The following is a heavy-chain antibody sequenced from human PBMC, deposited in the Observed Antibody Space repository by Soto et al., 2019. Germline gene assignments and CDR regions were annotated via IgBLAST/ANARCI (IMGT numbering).Heavy chain of an antibody. D-gene: IGHD3-3*01. J-gene: IGHJ4*02. CDR3: AREGKTAFGDVLGPFDY. CDR1: GFTFSGYN. CDR2: INRNNGVV. Sequence: EVQLVESGGGLGQPGGSLRLSCAASGFTFSGYNMNWVRQAPGRGLEWVSYINRNNGVVSYADSEKGRFTISRDNAKNSMSLQMNSLRDEDTAVYYCAREGKTAFGDVLGPFDYWGQGILVTVSS. V-gene: IGHV3-48*02.